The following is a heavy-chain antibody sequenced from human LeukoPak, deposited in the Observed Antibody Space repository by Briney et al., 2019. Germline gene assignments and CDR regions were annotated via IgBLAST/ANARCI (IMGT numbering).Heavy chain of an antibody. J-gene: IGHJ4*02. CDR2: IIPIFGTA. CDR1: GSTFSSYA. V-gene: IGHV1-69*13. CDR3: ARDGSRDGYNCVY. D-gene: IGHD5-24*01. Sequence: GASVKVSCKASGSTFSSYAISWVRQAPGQGLEWMGGIIPIFGTANYAQKFQGRVTITADESTSTAYMELSSLRSEDTAVYYCARDGSRDGYNCVYWGQGTLVTVSS.